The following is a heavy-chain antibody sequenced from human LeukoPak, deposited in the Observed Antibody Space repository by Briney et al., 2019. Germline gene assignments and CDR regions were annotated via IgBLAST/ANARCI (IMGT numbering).Heavy chain of an antibody. CDR2: IYYSGST. V-gene: IGHV4-39*01. D-gene: IGHD1-1*01. Sequence: PSETLSLTCTVSGGSISSYYWSWIRQPPGKGLEWIGSIYYSGSTYYNPSLKSRVTISVDTSKNQFSLKLSSVTAADTAVYYCARHHQTGTDLFDAFDIWGQGTMVTVSS. J-gene: IGHJ3*02. CDR3: ARHHQTGTDLFDAFDI. CDR1: GGSISSYY.